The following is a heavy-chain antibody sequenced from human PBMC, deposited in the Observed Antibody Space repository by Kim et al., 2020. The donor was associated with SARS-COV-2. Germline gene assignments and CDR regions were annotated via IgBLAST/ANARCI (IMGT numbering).Heavy chain of an antibody. Sequence: SVRGRFTISRDNSKNRLYLQMNSLRAEDSAIYYCVKFITTMLRSNFDYWGQGTLVTVSS. D-gene: IGHD3-16*01. CDR3: VKFITTMLRSNFDY. J-gene: IGHJ4*02. V-gene: IGHV3-23*01.